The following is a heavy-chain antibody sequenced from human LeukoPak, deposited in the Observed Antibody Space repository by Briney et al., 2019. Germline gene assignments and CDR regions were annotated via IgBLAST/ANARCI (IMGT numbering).Heavy chain of an antibody. CDR2: ITSSGGSS. J-gene: IGHJ4*02. Sequence: GGSLRLSCAASGFTFSSYAMSWVRQAPGKGLEWVSAITSSGGSSYSADSVKGRFAISRDNSKNTLYLQMSSLRAEDTAVYYCAKDFEVLDYWGQGTLVTVSS. CDR1: GFTFSSYA. D-gene: IGHD3-3*01. V-gene: IGHV3-23*01. CDR3: AKDFEVLDY.